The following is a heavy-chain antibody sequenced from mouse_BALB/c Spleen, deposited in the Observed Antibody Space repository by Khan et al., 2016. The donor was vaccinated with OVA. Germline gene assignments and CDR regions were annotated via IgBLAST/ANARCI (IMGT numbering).Heavy chain of an antibody. J-gene: IGHJ3*01. CDR3: ARSGYCAGFAY. Sequence: VQLKQSGAELVRPGALVKLSCKASGFNIKDYYIHWVKQRPEQGLEWIGWIDPENGETVYDPKFQDKASMTADTSSNTASLQLSSLTSEDTAVYYGARSGYCAGFAYGGQGTLVTVSA. V-gene: IGHV14-1*02. CDR1: GFNIKDYY. D-gene: IGHD1-2*01. CDR2: IDPENGET.